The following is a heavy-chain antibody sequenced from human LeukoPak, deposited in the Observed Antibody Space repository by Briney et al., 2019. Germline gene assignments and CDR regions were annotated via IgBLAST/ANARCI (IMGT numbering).Heavy chain of an antibody. CDR2: IIPILGIA. J-gene: IGHJ4*02. Sequence: SVKVACKASGGTFSIYSISWVRQAPGQWLEWMGSIIPILGIANYAQKFQGRVTITADKSTSTAYMELSSLRSEDTAVYYCARERRSVSGRDFDYWGQGTLVTVSS. V-gene: IGHV1-69*04. D-gene: IGHD3-10*01. CDR1: GGTFSIYS. CDR3: ARERRSVSGRDFDY.